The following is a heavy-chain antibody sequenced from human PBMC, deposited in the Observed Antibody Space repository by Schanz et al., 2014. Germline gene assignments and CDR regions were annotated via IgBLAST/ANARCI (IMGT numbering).Heavy chain of an antibody. D-gene: IGHD5-18*01. CDR3: VKDEGYNYGYIFDY. CDR1: GFTFSSSG. Sequence: QVQLVESGGGVVQPGGSLRLSCAASGFTFSSSGMHWVRQAPGKGLEWVAFIPSDESNKYYIDSVKGRFTISRDNSRETMFLQMNTLRPDDTAVYYCVKDEGYNYGYIFDYWGQGTLVTVSS. J-gene: IGHJ4*02. CDR2: IPSDESNK. V-gene: IGHV3-30*02.